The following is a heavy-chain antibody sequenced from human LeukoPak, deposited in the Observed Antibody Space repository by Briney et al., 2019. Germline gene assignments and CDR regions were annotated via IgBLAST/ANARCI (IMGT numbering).Heavy chain of an antibody. CDR3: AKDSSGWYGFDY. CDR1: GFTFSSYA. J-gene: IGHJ4*02. D-gene: IGHD6-19*01. CDR2: ISGSGGST. V-gene: IGHV3-23*01. Sequence: GGSLRLSCAASGFTFSSYAMSWVRQAPGKGLEWVSAISGSGGSTYYADSVKGRFTISRDNSKNTLYLQMNSLRAGDAAVYYCAKDSSGWYGFDYWGQGTLVTVSS.